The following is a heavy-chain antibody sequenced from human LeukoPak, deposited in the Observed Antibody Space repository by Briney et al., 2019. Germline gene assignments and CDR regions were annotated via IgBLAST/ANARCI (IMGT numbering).Heavy chain of an antibody. V-gene: IGHV3-23*01. Sequence: GGSLRLSCAASGFTFSSYAMSWVRQAPGKGLEWVSAISGSGGSTYYADSVKGRFTISRDNSKNTLYLQLNSLRAEDTAVYYCAKVRSPTIFGVVIISPFDYWGQGTLVTVSS. CDR1: GFTFSSYA. D-gene: IGHD3-3*01. CDR3: AKVRSPTIFGVVIISPFDY. CDR2: ISGSGGST. J-gene: IGHJ4*02.